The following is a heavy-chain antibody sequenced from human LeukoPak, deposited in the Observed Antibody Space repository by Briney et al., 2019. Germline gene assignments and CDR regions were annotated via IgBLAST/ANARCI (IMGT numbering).Heavy chain of an antibody. V-gene: IGHV3-21*01. CDR2: ISSSSSYI. Sequence: GRSLGLSCAASRFTFSSYSTNWVRHAPGKGLEWVTSISSSSSYIYYADSVKTRYTISRDNAKNSLYLQMNSLRAEDTAVYYCAAAIAVTWKRFDSWGQGTLVTVSS. D-gene: IGHD6-19*01. CDR1: RFTFSSYS. J-gene: IGHJ4*02. CDR3: AAAIAVTWKRFDS.